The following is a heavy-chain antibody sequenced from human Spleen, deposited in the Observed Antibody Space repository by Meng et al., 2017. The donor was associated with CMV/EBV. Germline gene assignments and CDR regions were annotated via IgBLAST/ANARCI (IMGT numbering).Heavy chain of an antibody. D-gene: IGHD3-3*01. CDR1: GYCISRSNW. V-gene: IGHV4-28*01. CDR3: ARCRWSGYHYFDY. J-gene: IGHJ4*02. Sequence: QGQQQWSGPGRVKPSGPLSLTCAVSGYCISRSNWWGWIRQPPGKGLEWIGYIYYSGSTYYNPSLKSRVTMSVDTSKNQFSLKLSSVTAADTAVYYCARCRWSGYHYFDYRGQGTLVTVSS. CDR2: IYYSGST.